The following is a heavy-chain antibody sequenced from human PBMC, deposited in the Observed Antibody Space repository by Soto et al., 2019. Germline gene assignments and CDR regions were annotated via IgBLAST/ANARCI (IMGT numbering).Heavy chain of an antibody. CDR2: INHSGST. V-gene: IGHV4-34*01. D-gene: IGHD2-21*02. J-gene: IGHJ6*02. CDR1: GGSFRGYY. CDR3: ARGRGIVGVTKYYGMDV. Sequence: SETLSLTCAVYGGSFRGYYWSWIRQPPGKGLEWIGEINHSGSTNYNPSLKSRVTISVDTSKNQFSLKLSSVTAADTAVYYCARGRGIVGVTKYYGMDVWGQGTTVTV.